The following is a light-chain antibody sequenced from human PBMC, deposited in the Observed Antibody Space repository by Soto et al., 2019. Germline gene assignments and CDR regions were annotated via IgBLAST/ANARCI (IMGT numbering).Light chain of an antibody. V-gene: IGKV1-5*01. CDR1: QSISSW. J-gene: IGKJ1*01. CDR3: QQYNSYST. CDR2: DAS. Sequence: DIQMTQSPSTLSASVGDRVTITCRASQSISSWLAWYQQKPGKAPKLLIYDASSLESGVPSRFSGSGSGTEFTLSISSLQPDYFATYYCQQYNSYSTFGQGTKVEIK.